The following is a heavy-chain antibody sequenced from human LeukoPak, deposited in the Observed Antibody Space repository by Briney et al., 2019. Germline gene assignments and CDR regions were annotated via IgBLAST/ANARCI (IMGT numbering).Heavy chain of an antibody. J-gene: IGHJ4*02. CDR2: IYPGDSDT. CDR1: GYSFTSYW. V-gene: IGHV5-51*01. CDR3: ARGAQSPLLYSSGWSGVDY. Sequence: GESLKISCKGSGYSFTSYWIGWVRQMPGKGLEWMGIIYPGDSDTRYSPSFQGQVTILADKSISTAYLQWSSLKASDTAMYYCARGAQSPLLYSSGWSGVDYWGQGTLVTVSS. D-gene: IGHD6-19*01.